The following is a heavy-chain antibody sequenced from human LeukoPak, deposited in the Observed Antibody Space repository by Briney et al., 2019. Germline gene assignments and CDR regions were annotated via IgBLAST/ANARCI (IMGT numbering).Heavy chain of an antibody. Sequence: PSETLSLTCTVSGGSISTYYWSWIRQPAGKGLEWTGRIYSSGTTNYNPSLKSRVTMSVDTSKNQFSLKLSAVTAADTAVYFCARDRGNYALYAMDVWGQGTTVTVSS. CDR3: ARDRGNYALYAMDV. CDR1: GGSISTYY. D-gene: IGHD3-10*01. V-gene: IGHV4-4*07. CDR2: IYSSGTT. J-gene: IGHJ6*02.